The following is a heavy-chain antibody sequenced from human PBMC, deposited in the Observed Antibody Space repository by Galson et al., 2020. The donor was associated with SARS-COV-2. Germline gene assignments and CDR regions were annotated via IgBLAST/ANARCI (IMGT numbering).Heavy chain of an antibody. CDR1: GFTVSSNY. CDR2: IYSGGST. Sequence: QAGGSLRLSCAASGFTVSSNYMSWVRQAPGKGLEWVSVIYSGGSTYYADSVKGRFTISRHNSKNTLYLQMNSLRAEDTAVYYCAREAYGGNPEWGQGTLVTVSS. V-gene: IGHV3-53*04. J-gene: IGHJ4*02. CDR3: AREAYGGNPE. D-gene: IGHD4-17*01.